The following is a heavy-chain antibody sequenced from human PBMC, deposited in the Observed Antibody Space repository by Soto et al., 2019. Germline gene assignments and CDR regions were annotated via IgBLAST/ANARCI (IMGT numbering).Heavy chain of an antibody. J-gene: IGHJ4*02. CDR1: GGSLSSGGYY. V-gene: IGHV4-31*03. CDR2: IYYSGST. D-gene: IGHD4-17*01. Sequence: QVKLQESGPGLVKPSQTLSLTGTVSGGSLSSGGYYWRWIRQHPGKGLEWIGYIYYSGSTYYNPSRKGRVTISVDTSKNQFSLKLSSVTAADTAVYYFATKSTVTNYFDYWGQGTLVTVSS. CDR3: ATKSTVTNYFDY.